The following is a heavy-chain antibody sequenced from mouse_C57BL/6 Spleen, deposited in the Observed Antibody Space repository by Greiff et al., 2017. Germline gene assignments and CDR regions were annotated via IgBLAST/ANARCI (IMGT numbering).Heavy chain of an antibody. CDR1: GYTFTDYE. D-gene: IGHD4-1*02. CDR2: IDPETGGT. CDR3: TRICQLGRDD. Sequence: QVHVKQSGAELVRPGASVTLSCKASGYTFTDYEMHWVKQTPVHGLEWIGAIDPETGGTAYNQKFKGKAILTADKSSSTAYMELRSLTSEDSAVYYCTRICQLGRDDWGQGTTLTVSS. V-gene: IGHV1-15*01. J-gene: IGHJ2*01.